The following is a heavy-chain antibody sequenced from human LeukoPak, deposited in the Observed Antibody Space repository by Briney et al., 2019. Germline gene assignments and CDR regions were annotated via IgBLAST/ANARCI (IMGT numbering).Heavy chain of an antibody. CDR3: ARDLSEKYCIDY. CDR2: IKEDGSQK. V-gene: IGHV3-7*01. CDR1: GFTFSRFW. Sequence: GGSLRLSCAASGFTFSRFWMSWVRQAPGKGLEWVANIKEDGSQKYYVDSVKGRFTISRDNAKNTLSLQMNSLRAEDTAIYYCARDLSEKYCIDYWGQGTLVTVSS. J-gene: IGHJ4*02. D-gene: IGHD2-8*02.